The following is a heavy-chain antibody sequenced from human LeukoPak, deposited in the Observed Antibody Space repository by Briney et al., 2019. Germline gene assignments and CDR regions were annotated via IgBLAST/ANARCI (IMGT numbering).Heavy chain of an antibody. J-gene: IGHJ4*02. CDR2: MNPSSGDT. CDR1: GYTLTTYD. D-gene: IGHD2-15*01. V-gene: IGHV1-8*03. CDR3: ARARTMRGPETPPYYFDY. Sequence: ASVKVSCKASGYTLTTYDITWVRQAAGQGLEWMGWMNPSSGDTGFPQKFQGRVTLTRNTSINTAYMELSSLTPEDTAVYYCARARTMRGPETPPYYFDYWGRGILVTVSS.